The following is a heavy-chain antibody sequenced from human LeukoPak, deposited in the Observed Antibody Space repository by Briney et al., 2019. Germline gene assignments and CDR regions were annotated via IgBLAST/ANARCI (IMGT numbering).Heavy chain of an antibody. CDR2: ISTSSSYI. J-gene: IGHJ4*02. D-gene: IGHD5-24*01. Sequence: PGGSLRLSCAASGFTLSTYNMKWVRQAPRKGLEWVSSISTSSSYIYYADSVKGRFTISRDNARNSLYLQMNSLRAEDTAVYYCARGPWRDGYNYFLDHEKYFDYWGQGTLVTVSS. V-gene: IGHV3-21*01. CDR3: ARGPWRDGYNYFLDHEKYFDY. CDR1: GFTLSTYN.